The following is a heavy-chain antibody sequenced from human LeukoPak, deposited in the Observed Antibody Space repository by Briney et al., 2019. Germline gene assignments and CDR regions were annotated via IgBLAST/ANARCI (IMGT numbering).Heavy chain of an antibody. V-gene: IGHV3-9*01. CDR3: AKDISGFWSGYSNYYYGMDV. J-gene: IGHJ6*02. D-gene: IGHD3-3*01. CDR1: GFTFDDYA. CDR2: ISWNSGSI. Sequence: PGRSLRLSCAASGFTFDDYAMHWVRQAPGKGLEWVSGISWNSGSIGYADSVKGRFTISRDNAKNSLYLQMNSLRAEDTALYYGAKDISGFWSGYSNYYYGMDVWGQGTTVTVSS.